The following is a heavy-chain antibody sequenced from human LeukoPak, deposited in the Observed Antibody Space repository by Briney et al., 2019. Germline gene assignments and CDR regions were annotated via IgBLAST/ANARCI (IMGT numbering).Heavy chain of an antibody. CDR2: VYRGASI. CDR3: ARATDTNYFDF. Sequence: PGGSLRLSCAASGFTVSRNSMAWVRQAPGKGLEWVSIVYRGASIYYLDSVKGRFTISRDNSENTLYLQMNNLRAEDTAIYYCARATDTNYFDFWGQGTLLTVSS. V-gene: IGHV3-53*01. CDR1: GFTVSRNS. J-gene: IGHJ4*02. D-gene: IGHD1-26*01.